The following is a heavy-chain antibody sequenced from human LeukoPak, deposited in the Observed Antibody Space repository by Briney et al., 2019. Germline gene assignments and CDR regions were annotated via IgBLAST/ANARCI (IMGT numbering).Heavy chain of an antibody. V-gene: IGHV3-23*01. J-gene: IGHJ4*02. D-gene: IGHD4-11*01. CDR3: AKDDSMTLDHFDY. CDR2: INYSGGHK. Sequence: SGGSLRLSCVASGFTFKNFAMSWVRQAPGKGVEGVSGINYSGGHKYYADSVKGRFTISRDSSKNTLSLQMNSLTTEDTAVYYCAKDDSMTLDHFDYWGQGALVTVSS. CDR1: GFTFKNFA.